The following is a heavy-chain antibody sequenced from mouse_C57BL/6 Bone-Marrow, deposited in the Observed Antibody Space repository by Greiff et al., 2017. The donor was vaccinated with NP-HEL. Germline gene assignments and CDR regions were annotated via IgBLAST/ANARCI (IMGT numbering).Heavy chain of an antibody. D-gene: IGHD2-4*01. CDR1: GYSFTGYY. V-gene: IGHV1-42*01. CDR2: INPSTGGT. CDR3: ARGYYDYDEGDYYAMDY. J-gene: IGHJ4*01. Sequence: VQLKQSGPELVKPGASVKISCKASGYSFTGYYMNWVKQSPEKSLEWIGEINPSTGGTTYNQKFKAKATLTVDKSSSTAYMQLKSLTSEDSAVYYCARGYYDYDEGDYYAMDYWGQGTSVTVSS.